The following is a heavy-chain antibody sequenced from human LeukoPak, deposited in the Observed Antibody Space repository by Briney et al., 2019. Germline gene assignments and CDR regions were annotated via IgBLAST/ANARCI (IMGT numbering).Heavy chain of an antibody. Sequence: GGSLRLSCAASGFTFSSYSMNWVRQAPGKGLEWVSYISSSSSTIYYADSVKGRFTISRDNAKNSLYLQMNSLRAEDTAVYYCARDRPVMVRGEEANWFDPWGQGTLVTVSS. CDR1: GFTFSSYS. CDR2: ISSSSSTI. D-gene: IGHD3-10*01. J-gene: IGHJ5*02. V-gene: IGHV3-48*04. CDR3: ARDRPVMVRGEEANWFDP.